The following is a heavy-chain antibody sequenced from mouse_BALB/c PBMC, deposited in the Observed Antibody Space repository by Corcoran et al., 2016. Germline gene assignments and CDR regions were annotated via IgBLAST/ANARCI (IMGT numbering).Heavy chain of an antibody. Sequence: QIQLVQSGPELKKPGETVKISCKASGYTFTNYGMNWVKQAPGKGLKWMGWINTYTGEPTYADDFKGRFAFSLETSASTAYLQINNLKNEDMATYFGARRGDEAWFAYWGQGTLVTVSA. CDR2: INTYTGEP. CDR3: ARRGDEAWFAY. CDR1: GYTFTNYG. J-gene: IGHJ3*01. V-gene: IGHV9-1*02.